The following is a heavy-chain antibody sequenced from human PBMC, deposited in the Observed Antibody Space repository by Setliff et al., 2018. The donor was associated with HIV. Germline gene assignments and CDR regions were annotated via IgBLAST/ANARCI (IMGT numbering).Heavy chain of an antibody. CDR2: MFRGGGR. D-gene: IGHD3-10*01. CDR3: VGVPSYYGTGTLWV. J-gene: IGHJ6*04. Sequence: SETLSLTCSVSWESKMKHGXXWVRQSPGRGLEWIGSMFRGGGRQFQPSLASRVSISEATSKNQFSLKMTSVTPADTAVYFCVGVPSYYGTGTLWVWGKGITVTVSS. V-gene: IGHV4-59*11. CDR1: WESKMKHG.